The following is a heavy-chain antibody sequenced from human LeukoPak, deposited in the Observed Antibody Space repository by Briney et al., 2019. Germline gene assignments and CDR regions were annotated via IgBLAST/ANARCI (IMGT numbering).Heavy chain of an antibody. Sequence: SETLSLTCAVYGGSFSGYYWSWIRQPPGKGLEWIGEINHSGSTNYNPSLKSRVTIPVDTSKNQFSLKLSSVTAADTAVYYCAGNPRYCSSTSCYGVDPWGQGTLVTVSS. CDR2: INHSGST. D-gene: IGHD2-2*01. J-gene: IGHJ5*02. V-gene: IGHV4-34*01. CDR1: GGSFSGYY. CDR3: AGNPRYCSSTSCYGVDP.